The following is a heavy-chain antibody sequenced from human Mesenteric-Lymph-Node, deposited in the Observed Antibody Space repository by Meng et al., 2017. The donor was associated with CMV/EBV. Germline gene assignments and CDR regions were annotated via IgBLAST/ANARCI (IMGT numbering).Heavy chain of an antibody. CDR3: TKSAAYYLDY. CDR1: GDSITRGNYY. J-gene: IGHJ4*02. D-gene: IGHD6-25*01. V-gene: IGHV4-39*07. Sequence: TCTVSGDSITRGNYYWAWIRQSPGKGLEWIGSIYSDGETFYNPSLKSRVTISVDNSKNQFSLKLSSVTAADTAIYYCTKSAAYYLDYWGQGTLVTVSS. CDR2: IYSDGET.